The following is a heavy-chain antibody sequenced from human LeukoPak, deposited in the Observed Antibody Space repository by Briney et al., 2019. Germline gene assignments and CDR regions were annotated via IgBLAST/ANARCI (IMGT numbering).Heavy chain of an antibody. Sequence: GGSLRLSCSMSGFTLSHYAMSWVRQAPGKGLEWVSSISSGGTYKEYADSARGRFTISRDDAKNSLYLQMNSLRAEDTAVYYCARDGPHIGVAGRGEFFDYWGQGTLVTVSS. CDR1: GFTLSHYA. V-gene: IGHV3-21*01. J-gene: IGHJ4*02. CDR3: ARDGPHIGVAGRGEFFDY. CDR2: ISSGGTYK. D-gene: IGHD6-19*01.